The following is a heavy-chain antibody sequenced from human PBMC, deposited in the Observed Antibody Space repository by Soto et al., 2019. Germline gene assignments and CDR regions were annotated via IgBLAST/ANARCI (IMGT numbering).Heavy chain of an antibody. V-gene: IGHV5-51*01. Sequence: PGESLKISCKGSGYNFAGYWIAWVRQMPGKGLGLMGIIYPSDSDTRYRPSFQGQVTSSAXXXXXSXYXQXXXLRAXDTAMYYCARGGGSTRTFDYWGQRTPVTVSS. CDR2: IYPSDSDT. D-gene: IGHD1-1*01. CDR1: GYNFAGYW. J-gene: IGHJ4*02. CDR3: ARGGGSTRTFDY.